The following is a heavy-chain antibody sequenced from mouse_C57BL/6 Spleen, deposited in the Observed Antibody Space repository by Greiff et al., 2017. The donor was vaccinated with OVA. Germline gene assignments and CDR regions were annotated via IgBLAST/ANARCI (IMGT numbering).Heavy chain of an antibody. CDR1: GFTFSDFY. CDR2: SRNKANDYTT. CDR3: ARDAVADWYFDV. J-gene: IGHJ1*03. V-gene: IGHV7-1*01. Sequence: EVQLVESGGGLVQSGRSLRLSCATSGFTFSDFYMEWVRQAPGKGLEWIAASRNKANDYTTEYSASVKGRFIVSRDTSQSILYLQMNALRAEDTAIYYCARDAVADWYFDVWGTGTTVTVSS. D-gene: IGHD1-1*02.